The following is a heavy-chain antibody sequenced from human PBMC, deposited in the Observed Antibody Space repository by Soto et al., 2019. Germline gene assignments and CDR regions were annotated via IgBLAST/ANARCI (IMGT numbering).Heavy chain of an antibody. Sequence: EVQLVESGGGLVQPGGSLSFSGAASEFTSSRYSLNWVRQAHGKGLEWISYITSDSRTIYYAASVKGRFTISRDNAKNSLFLQMNSLRDEDTAMYYCARDNGRAGSFDPWGQGTLVTVSS. V-gene: IGHV3-48*02. J-gene: IGHJ5*02. D-gene: IGHD6-13*01. CDR2: ITSDSRTI. CDR1: EFTSSRYS. CDR3: ARDNGRAGSFDP.